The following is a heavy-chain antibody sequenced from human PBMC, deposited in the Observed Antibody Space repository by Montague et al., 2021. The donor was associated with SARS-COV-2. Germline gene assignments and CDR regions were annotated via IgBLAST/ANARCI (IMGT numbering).Heavy chain of an antibody. D-gene: IGHD5-12*01. CDR3: AGLSWLRGAFDI. J-gene: IGHJ3*02. CDR2: IYYSGST. Sequence: SETLSLTCTVSGGSISSSSYYWGWIRQPPGKGLEWIGSIYYSGSTYYNPSLKSRVTISVDTSKNQFSLKLSSVTAADTAVYYCAGLSWLRGAFDIWGQGTMVTVSS. CDR1: GGSISSSSYY. V-gene: IGHV4-39*01.